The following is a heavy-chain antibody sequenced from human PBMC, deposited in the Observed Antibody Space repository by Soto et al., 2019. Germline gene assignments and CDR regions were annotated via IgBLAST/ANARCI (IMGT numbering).Heavy chain of an antibody. CDR2: IIPILGIA. V-gene: IGHV1-69*04. CDR3: ARDETGGYDPNFDY. D-gene: IGHD5-12*01. Sequence: ASVKVSCKASGGTFSSYTISWVRQAPGQGLEWMGRIIPILGIANYAQKFQGRVTITADKSTSTAYMELSSLRSEDTAVYYCARDETGGYDPNFDYWGQGTLVTVSS. J-gene: IGHJ4*02. CDR1: GGTFSSYT.